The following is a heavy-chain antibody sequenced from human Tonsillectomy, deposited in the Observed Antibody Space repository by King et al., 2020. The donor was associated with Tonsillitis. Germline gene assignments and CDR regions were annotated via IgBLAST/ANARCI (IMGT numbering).Heavy chain of an antibody. V-gene: IGHV4-30-4*01. CDR3: AREWGTVTTGGGAFDI. CDR1: GGSISSGDYY. Sequence: QLQESGPGLVKPSQTLSLTCTVSGGSISSGDYYWSWIRQPPGKGLEWIGYIYYSGSTYYNPSLKSRVTISIDTSKNQFSLKLSSVTAADMAVYYCAREWGTVTTGGGAFDIWGQGTMVTVSS. CDR2: IYYSGST. D-gene: IGHD4-17*01. J-gene: IGHJ3*02.